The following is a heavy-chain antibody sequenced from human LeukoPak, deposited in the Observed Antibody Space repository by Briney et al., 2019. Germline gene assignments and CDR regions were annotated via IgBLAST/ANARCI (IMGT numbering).Heavy chain of an antibody. V-gene: IGHV4-38-2*01. CDR1: GFTFSSYA. J-gene: IGHJ4*02. D-gene: IGHD4-23*01. CDR2: IYHSGST. Sequence: PGGSLRLSCAASGFTFSSYAMSWVRQAPGKGLEWIGSIYHSGSTYYNPSLKSRVTISVDTSKNQFSLKLSSVTAADTAVYYCATDYGGNSDFDYWGQGTLVTVSS. CDR3: ATDYGGNSDFDY.